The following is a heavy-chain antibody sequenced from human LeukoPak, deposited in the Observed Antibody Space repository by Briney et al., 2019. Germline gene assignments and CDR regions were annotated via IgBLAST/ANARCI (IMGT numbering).Heavy chain of an antibody. J-gene: IGHJ4*02. D-gene: IGHD6-6*01. V-gene: IGHV1-8*02. CDR2: MNPNSGNT. CDR1: GYTFTSYG. CDR3: ARGVKTPSIAARLLLRGFYYFDY. Sequence: GASVKVSCKASGYTFTSYGINWVRQATGQGLEWMGWMNPNSGNTGYAQKFQGRVTMTRNTSISTAYMELSSLRSEDTAVYYCARGVKTPSIAARLLLRGFYYFDYWGQGTLVTVSS.